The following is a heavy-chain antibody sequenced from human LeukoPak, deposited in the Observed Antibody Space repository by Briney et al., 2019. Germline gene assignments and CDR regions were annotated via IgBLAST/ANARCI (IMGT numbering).Heavy chain of an antibody. J-gene: IGHJ4*02. CDR2: IYASGST. D-gene: IGHD6-6*01. CDR3: ARDSNLEYSSSRGLGR. V-gene: IGHV4-4*07. CDR1: SGSISSYY. Sequence: SETLSLTCTVSSGSISSYYWSWLRQPAGKGLEWIGRIYASGSTYYYPSLKSRVTMSVDTSKNQFSLRLTTVTAADTAVYYCARDSNLEYSSSRGLGRWGQGTLVTVSS.